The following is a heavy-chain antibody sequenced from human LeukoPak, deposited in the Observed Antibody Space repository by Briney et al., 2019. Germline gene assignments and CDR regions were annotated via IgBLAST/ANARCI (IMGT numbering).Heavy chain of an antibody. CDR3: ARDLSYYDFWSGYLRDY. J-gene: IGHJ4*02. D-gene: IGHD3-3*01. V-gene: IGHV1-2*02. CDR2: INPNSGGT. CDR1: GYTFTGYY. Sequence: ASVKVSCKASGYTFTGYYVHWVRQAPGQGLEWMGWINPNSGGTNYAQKFQGRVTMTRDTSISTAYMELSRLRSDDTAVYYCARDLSYYDFWSGYLRDYWGQGTLVTVSS.